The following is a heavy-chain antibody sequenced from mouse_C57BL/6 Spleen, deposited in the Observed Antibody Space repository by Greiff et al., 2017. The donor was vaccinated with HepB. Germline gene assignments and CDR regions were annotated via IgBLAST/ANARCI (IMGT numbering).Heavy chain of an antibody. CDR2: IHPNSGST. J-gene: IGHJ2*01. V-gene: IGHV1-64*01. Sequence: QVQLQQPGAELVKPGASVKLSCKASGYTFTSYWMHWVKQRPGQGLEWIGMIHPNSGSTNYNEKFKSKATLTVDKSSSPAYMQLSSLTSEDSAVYYCARGGYGSSPDYWGQGTTLTVSS. CDR3: ARGGYGSSPDY. D-gene: IGHD1-1*01. CDR1: GYTFTSYW.